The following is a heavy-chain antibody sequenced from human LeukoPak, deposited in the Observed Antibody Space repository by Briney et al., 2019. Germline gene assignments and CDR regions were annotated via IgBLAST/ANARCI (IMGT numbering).Heavy chain of an antibody. V-gene: IGHV4-39*01. J-gene: IGHJ4*02. CDR3: ALAYCGGDCYWPNYFDY. D-gene: IGHD2-21*02. CDR2: IYYSGST. Sequence: SETLSLTCTVSGGSISGSSYYWGWIRQPPGKGLEWIGSIYYSGSTYYNPSLKSRVTISVNTPKNQFSLKLSSVTAADTDVYYCALAYCGGDCYWPNYFDYWGQGTLVTVSS. CDR1: GGSISGSSYY.